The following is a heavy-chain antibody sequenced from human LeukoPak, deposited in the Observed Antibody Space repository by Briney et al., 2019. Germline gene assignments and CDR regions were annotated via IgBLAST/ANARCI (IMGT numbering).Heavy chain of an antibody. V-gene: IGHV4-34*01. CDR3: ARGRATYDFWSGQKIDY. J-gene: IGHJ4*02. CDR1: GGSFSGYY. D-gene: IGHD3-3*01. Sequence: SETLSLTCAVYGGSFSGYYWSWIRQPPGKGLEWIGEISHSGSTNYNPSLKSRVTISVDTSKNQFSLKLSSVTAADTAVYYCARGRATYDFWSGQKIDYWGQGTLVTVST. CDR2: ISHSGST.